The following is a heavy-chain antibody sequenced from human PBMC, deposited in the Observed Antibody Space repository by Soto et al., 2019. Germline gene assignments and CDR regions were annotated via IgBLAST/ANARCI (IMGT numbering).Heavy chain of an antibody. CDR1: GFTFSSYA. V-gene: IGHV3-30-3*01. CDR2: ISYDGSNK. D-gene: IGHD3-9*01. CDR3: AELTGYYTVDY. J-gene: IGHJ4*02. Sequence: PGGSLRLSCAASGFTFSSYAMHWVRQAPGKGLEWVAVISYDGSNKYYADSVKGRFTISRDNSKNTLYLQMNSLRAEDTAVYYCAELTGYYTVDYWGQGTLVTVSS.